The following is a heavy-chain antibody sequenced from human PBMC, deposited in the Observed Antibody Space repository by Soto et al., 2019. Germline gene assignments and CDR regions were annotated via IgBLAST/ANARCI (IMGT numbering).Heavy chain of an antibody. CDR1: GFTFSSYA. D-gene: IGHD2-2*02. CDR3: TRYCPTASCYIRYGMEV. CDR2: ISGSGGTT. J-gene: IGHJ6*02. Sequence: EVQLLESGGGLVQPGGSLRLSCAASGFTFSSYAMTWVRHAPGKGLEWVSTISGSGGTTYYADSVRGRFTISRDNSKNPLYLQMSTLRAEDTALYSCTRYCPTASCYIRYGMEVWGQGTRVTVSS. V-gene: IGHV3-23*01.